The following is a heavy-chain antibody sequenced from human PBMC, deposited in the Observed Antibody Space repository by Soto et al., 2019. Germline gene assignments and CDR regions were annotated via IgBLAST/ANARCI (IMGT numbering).Heavy chain of an antibody. CDR3: ARGRLELLWFGESQRWFDP. Sequence: SSETLSLTCAVYGGSFSGYYWSWIRQPPGKGLEWIGEINHSGSTNYNPSLKSRVTISLDTSKNQFSLQLSSVTAADTAVYYCARGRLELLWFGESQRWFDPWGQGTLVTVS. CDR1: GGSFSGYY. D-gene: IGHD3-10*01. J-gene: IGHJ5*02. CDR2: INHSGST. V-gene: IGHV4-34*01.